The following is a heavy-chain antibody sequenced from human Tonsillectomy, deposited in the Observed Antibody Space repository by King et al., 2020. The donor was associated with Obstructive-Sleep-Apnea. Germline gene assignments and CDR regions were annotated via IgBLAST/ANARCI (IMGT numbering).Heavy chain of an antibody. CDR3: ARTSYYYDSSGYYYERALYYFDY. CDR2: ICYIWST. J-gene: IGHJ4*02. CDR1: GGSISSSSYY. D-gene: IGHD3-22*01. V-gene: IGHV4-39*07. Sequence: LQLQESGPGLVKPSETLSLTCTVSGGSISSSSYYWGWIRQPPVKGLECIGSICYIWSTYYNPSLKSRVTISVDTSKNQFSLKLSSVTAADTAVYYCARTSYYYDSSGYYYERALYYFDYWGQGTLVTVSS.